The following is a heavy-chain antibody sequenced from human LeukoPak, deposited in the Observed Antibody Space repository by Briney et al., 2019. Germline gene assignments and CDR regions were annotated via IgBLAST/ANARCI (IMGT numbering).Heavy chain of an antibody. CDR1: GGSFSGYY. V-gene: IGHV4-34*01. CDR3: ARDRVGYSSSPYYYMDV. J-gene: IGHJ6*03. D-gene: IGHD6-13*01. Sequence: PSETLSLTCAVYGGSFSGYYWSWIRQPPGKGLEWIGEINHSGSTNYNPSLKSRVTISVDTSKNQFSLKLSSVTAADTAVYYCARDRVGYSSSPYYYMDVWGKGTTVTVSS. CDR2: INHSGST.